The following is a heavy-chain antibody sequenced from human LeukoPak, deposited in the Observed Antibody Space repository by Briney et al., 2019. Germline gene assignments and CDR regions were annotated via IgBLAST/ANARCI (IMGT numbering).Heavy chain of an antibody. V-gene: IGHV4-59*12. CDR2: IYHSGTT. Sequence: SETLSLTCTVSGGSISSYYWSWIRQPPGKGLEWIGYIYHSGTTYYNPSLQSQVTMSVDTSKNQFSLKLSSVTAVDTAVYYCARKENVYYYFDYWGQGTLVTVSS. CDR3: ARKENVYYYFDY. CDR1: GGSISSYY. D-gene: IGHD3-10*01. J-gene: IGHJ4*02.